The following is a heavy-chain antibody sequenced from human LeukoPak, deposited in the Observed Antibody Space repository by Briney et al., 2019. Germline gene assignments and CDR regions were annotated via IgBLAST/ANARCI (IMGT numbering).Heavy chain of an antibody. Sequence: LPGGSLRLSCAASGFTFSSYGMHWVRQAPGKGLEWVAVISYDGTNKYYADSVKGRFTISRDNSKNTLYLQMNSLRAEDTAVYYCARGPIVGARGVGDYWGQGTLVTVSS. CDR3: ARGPIVGARGVGDY. J-gene: IGHJ4*02. CDR1: GFTFSSYG. V-gene: IGHV3-30*03. CDR2: ISYDGTNK. D-gene: IGHD1-26*01.